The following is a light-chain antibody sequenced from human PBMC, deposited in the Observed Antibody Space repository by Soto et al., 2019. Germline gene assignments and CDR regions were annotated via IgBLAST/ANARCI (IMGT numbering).Light chain of an antibody. CDR1: QSVRSSY. J-gene: IGKJ1*01. CDR3: HQYGDSTQT. CDR2: GAS. V-gene: IGKV3-20*01. Sequence: EIVLTQSPGTQSLSPGESARLSCRASQSVRSSYLAWYQPKTGQAPGLLIYGASTRATGIPDRFSGGGSGTDFNLTIRSLEPEDFAVYVGHQYGDSTQTFCQGTKFDIK.